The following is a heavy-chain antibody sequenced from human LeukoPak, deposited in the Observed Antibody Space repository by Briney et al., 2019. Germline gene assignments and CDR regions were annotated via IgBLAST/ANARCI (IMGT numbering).Heavy chain of an antibody. CDR1: GFTFSNAW. J-gene: IGHJ4*02. CDR2: IKSKTDGGTT. D-gene: IGHD5-12*01. V-gene: IGHV3-15*01. CDR3: TTGYSGYDYNY. Sequence: GGSLRLSCAASGFTFSNAWMSWVRQAPGKGLEWVGRIKSKTDGGTTDYAAPVKGRFTISRDDSKNTLYLQMNSLKTEDTAEYYCTTGYSGYDYNYWGQGTLVTVSS.